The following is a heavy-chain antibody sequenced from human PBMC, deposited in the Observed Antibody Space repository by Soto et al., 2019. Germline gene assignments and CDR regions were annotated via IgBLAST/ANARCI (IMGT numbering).Heavy chain of an antibody. J-gene: IGHJ4*02. V-gene: IGHV3-48*02. CDR3: ARDRDAYCSKGICSGPYFDY. Sequence: ALRLYCAASGFAFSRYEMNWVRQVPEKGLEWVSYISDNSSVIYYADAVKGRFTISRDNAKNSLYLQMNSLRDEDTAVYYCARDRDAYCSKGICSGPYFDYWGQGTLVTVSS. CDR1: GFAFSRYE. CDR2: ISDNSSVI. D-gene: IGHD2-8*01.